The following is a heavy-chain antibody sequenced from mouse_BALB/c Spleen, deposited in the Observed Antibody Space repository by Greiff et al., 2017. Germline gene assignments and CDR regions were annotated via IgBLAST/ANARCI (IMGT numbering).Heavy chain of an antibody. Sequence: EVQGVESGGGLVQPGGSRKLSCAASGFTFSSFGMHWVRQAPEKGLEWVAYISSGSSTIYYADTVKGRFTISRDNPKNTLFLQMTSLRSEDTAMYYCARSPLFITYAMDYWGQGTSVTVSS. CDR2: ISSGSSTI. CDR3: ARSPLFITYAMDY. CDR1: GFTFSSFG. D-gene: IGHD1-1*01. V-gene: IGHV5-17*02. J-gene: IGHJ4*01.